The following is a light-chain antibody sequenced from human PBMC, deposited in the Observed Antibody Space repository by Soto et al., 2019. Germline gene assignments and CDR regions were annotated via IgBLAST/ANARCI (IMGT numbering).Light chain of an antibody. J-gene: IGLJ1*01. CDR1: SSDVGGYNY. CDR2: EVS. Sequence: QSVLTQPASVSGSPGQSITISCTGTSSDVGGYNYVSWYQHHPGKAPKLMIYEVSNRPSGVSNRFSGSKSGNTASLTISGLQAEDEADYYCSSYTSSSSLVYVFGTGTKVT. CDR3: SSYTSSSSLVYV. V-gene: IGLV2-14*01.